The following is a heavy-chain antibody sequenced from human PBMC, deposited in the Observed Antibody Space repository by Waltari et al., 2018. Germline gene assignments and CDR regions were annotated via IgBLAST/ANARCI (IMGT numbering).Heavy chain of an antibody. CDR1: GYRFTNYA. Sequence: QVQLVQSGSELKKPGAAVKVSCKASGYRFTNYAINWIRQAPGQGLELMGWINTNTRNPVYVQCFTGRFVFSLDTSVNTAYLQINSLKAEDTAVYFCAREVVPPARVVVNWFDPWGQGTLVTVSS. D-gene: IGHD2-2*01. CDR3: AREVVPPARVVVNWFDP. CDR2: INTNTRNP. J-gene: IGHJ5*02. V-gene: IGHV7-4-1*02.